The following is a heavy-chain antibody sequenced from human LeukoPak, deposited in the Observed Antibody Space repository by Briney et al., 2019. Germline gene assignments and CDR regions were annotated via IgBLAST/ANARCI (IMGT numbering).Heavy chain of an antibody. D-gene: IGHD2-21*01. CDR2: ISGXCACT. V-gene: IGHV3-23*01. CDR3: AKDPGDCGPECXPAXXFXX. Sequence: RLSXXVSGFTXNNXXMSWLRQAPXKRLEGVSSISGXCACTYYDASVTVRFTFSRDNSTPTLYLQMHNLRADDTAIYYCAKDPGDCGPECXPAXXFXXWG. J-gene: IGHJ5*02. CDR1: GFTXNNXX.